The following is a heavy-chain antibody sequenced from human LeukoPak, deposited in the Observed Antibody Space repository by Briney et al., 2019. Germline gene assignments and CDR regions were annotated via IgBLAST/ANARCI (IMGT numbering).Heavy chain of an antibody. Sequence: GGSLRLSCAASGFTLTTYTMNWVRQAPGKGLEWVSSITSSSANIYYVDSLKGRFTISRDNAKYSLYLQMNSLRAEDTAVYYCARGHYYVSSAYEGLDYWGQGTLVTVSS. D-gene: IGHD3-22*01. V-gene: IGHV3-21*01. CDR1: GFTLTTYT. CDR3: ARGHYYVSSAYEGLDY. J-gene: IGHJ4*02. CDR2: ITSSSANI.